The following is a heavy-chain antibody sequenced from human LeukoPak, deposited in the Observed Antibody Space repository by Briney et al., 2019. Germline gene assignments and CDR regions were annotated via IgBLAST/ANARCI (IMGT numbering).Heavy chain of an antibody. V-gene: IGHV4-31*03. CDR1: GGSISSGGYY. Sequence: PSQTLSLTCTVSGGSISSGGYYWSWIRQHPGKGLEWIGEINHSGSTNYNPFLKSRVTISVDTSKNQFSLILNSVTAADTAVYYCARGTRYYRASPYYYYYYMDVWGIGTTVTVSS. CDR3: ARGTRYYRASPYYYYYYMDV. J-gene: IGHJ6*03. D-gene: IGHD1-26*01. CDR2: INHSGST.